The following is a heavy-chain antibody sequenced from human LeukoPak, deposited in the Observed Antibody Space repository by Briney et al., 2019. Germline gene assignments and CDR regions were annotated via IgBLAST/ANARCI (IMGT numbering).Heavy chain of an antibody. Sequence: GGSLRPSCAASGFTFSSYAMSWVRQAPGKGLEWVSAISGSGGSTYYADSVKGRFTISRDNSKNTLYLQMNSLRAEDTAVYYCAKLHIAVGDGWWFDPWGQGTLVTVSS. CDR2: ISGSGGST. CDR3: AKLHIAVGDGWWFDP. CDR1: GFTFSSYA. V-gene: IGHV3-23*01. D-gene: IGHD4-17*01. J-gene: IGHJ5*02.